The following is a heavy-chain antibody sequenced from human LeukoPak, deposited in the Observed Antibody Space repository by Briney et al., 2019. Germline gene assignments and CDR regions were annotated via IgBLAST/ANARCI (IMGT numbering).Heavy chain of an antibody. CDR2: ISAYNGNT. V-gene: IGHV1-18*01. CDR3: ARTNDYYDSSGYGAFDI. J-gene: IGHJ3*02. Sequence: ASVKVSCKASGYTFTSYGISWVRQAPGQGLEWMGWISAYNGNTNYAQKLHGRVTMTTDTSTSTAYMELRSLRSDDTAVYYCARTNDYYDSSGYGAFDIWGQGTMVTVSS. CDR1: GYTFTSYG. D-gene: IGHD3-22*01.